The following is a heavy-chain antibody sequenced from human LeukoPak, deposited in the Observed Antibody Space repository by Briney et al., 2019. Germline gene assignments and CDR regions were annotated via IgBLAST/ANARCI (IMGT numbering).Heavy chain of an antibody. D-gene: IGHD6-19*01. CDR2: VYYGGDA. Sequence: SETLSLTCTVSGGSIDSSGSYWGWIRQPPGKGLEWIGCVYYGGDAYYNPSLKSRVAISADLSKNQFSLSLISVTAADTALYYCARLFSRGWPYYYGLGAWGQGTTVTVSS. J-gene: IGHJ6*02. CDR3: ARLFSRGWPYYYGLGA. V-gene: IGHV4-39*01. CDR1: GGSIDSSGSY.